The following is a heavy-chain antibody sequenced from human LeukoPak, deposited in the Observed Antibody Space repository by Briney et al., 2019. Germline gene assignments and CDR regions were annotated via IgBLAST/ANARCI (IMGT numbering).Heavy chain of an antibody. J-gene: IGHJ4*02. CDR2: MYSGGAT. Sequence: PGGSLRLSCAASGVTFSSSYMSWVRQAPGKGLEWVSIMYSGGATDYADSVKGRFTISRDNSKNTLYLQMNSLRAEDTAVYYCARDPSPFYGDYGYWGQGTLVTVSS. CDR3: ARDPSPFYGDYGY. D-gene: IGHD4-17*01. V-gene: IGHV3-66*01. CDR1: GVTFSSSY.